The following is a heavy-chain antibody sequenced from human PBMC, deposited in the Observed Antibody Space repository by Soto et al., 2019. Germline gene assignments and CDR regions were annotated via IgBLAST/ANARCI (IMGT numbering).Heavy chain of an antibody. CDR1: GGSVSSGIYY. D-gene: IGHD6-19*01. V-gene: IGHV4-61*01. J-gene: IGHJ4*02. Sequence: SETLSLTWTVSGGSVSSGIYYWSWIRQPPGKVLDWIGYIYYSGSTNYNPSLKSRVTISVDTSKNLYSLKLSSVTAADTAAYYCAGFAIYSSGWYDYRGQGTRVTVSS. CDR3: AGFAIYSSGWYDY. CDR2: IYYSGST.